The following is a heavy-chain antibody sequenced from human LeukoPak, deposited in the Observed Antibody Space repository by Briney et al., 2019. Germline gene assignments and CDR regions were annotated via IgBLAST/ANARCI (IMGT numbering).Heavy chain of an antibody. J-gene: IGHJ4*02. D-gene: IGHD3-3*01. CDR3: ASRPNDSWRGPFDY. CDR2: IQDDGSNK. V-gene: IGHV3-30*02. Sequence: PGGSLRLSCAASVFSFSTYAMYWVRQAPGKGLEWGAFIQDDGSNKYYADSVKGRFTISRDNSKNTLHLQMNSLRAEDTAVYYCASRPNDSWRGPFDYWGQGTLVTVSS. CDR1: VFSFSTYA.